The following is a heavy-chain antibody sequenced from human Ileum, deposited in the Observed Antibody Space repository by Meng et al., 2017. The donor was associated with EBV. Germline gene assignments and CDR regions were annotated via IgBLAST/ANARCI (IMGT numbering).Heavy chain of an antibody. V-gene: IGHV1-69*13. D-gene: IGHD1-14*01. Sequence: VQLGQSGAGGKKPWASVKVACKTSGGSFSTHTFSWVRQAPGQGLEWTGGLIAVFDKTKAAPRFQDRVTFTADESTSTAYMELSSLTFDDTAVYFCARGRRNEPLFDYWGQGTLVTVSS. CDR2: LIAVFDKT. CDR3: ARGRRNEPLFDY. CDR1: GGSFSTHT. J-gene: IGHJ4*02.